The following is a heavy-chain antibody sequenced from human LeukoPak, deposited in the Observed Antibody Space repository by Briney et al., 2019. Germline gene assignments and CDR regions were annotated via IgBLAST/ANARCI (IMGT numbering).Heavy chain of an antibody. D-gene: IGHD7-27*01. CDR1: GFTFSSYA. J-gene: IGHJ4*02. CDR2: ISGSGGST. CDR3: ARDSPTSLGMIDY. Sequence: GGSLRLSCAASGFTFSSYAMSWVRQAPGKGLEWVSAISGSGGSTYYADSVKGRFTISRDNAKHSLYLQMNSLRDDDTAVYYCARDSPTSLGMIDYWGQGTLVTVSS. V-gene: IGHV3-23*01.